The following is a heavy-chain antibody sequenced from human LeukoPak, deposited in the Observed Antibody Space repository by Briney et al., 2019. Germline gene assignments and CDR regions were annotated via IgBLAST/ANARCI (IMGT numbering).Heavy chain of an antibody. J-gene: IGHJ4*02. CDR3: ARLPSLRYFDWSDFDY. CDR2: INPSGGST. Sequence: GASVKVSCKASGYTFTSYYMHWVRQAPGQGLEWMGIINPSGGSTSYAQKFQGRVTMTRDTSTSTVYMELSSLRSEVTAVYYCARLPSLRYFDWSDFDYWGQGTLVTVSS. V-gene: IGHV1-46*01. CDR1: GYTFTSYY. D-gene: IGHD3-9*01.